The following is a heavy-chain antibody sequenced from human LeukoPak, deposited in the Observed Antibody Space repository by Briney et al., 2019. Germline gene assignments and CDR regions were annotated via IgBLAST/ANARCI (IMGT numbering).Heavy chain of an antibody. J-gene: IGHJ4*02. CDR2: VSYSGTT. D-gene: IGHD1-26*01. V-gene: IGHV4-39*01. Sequence: TPSETLSLTCTVSGGSISSSNYFWGWVRQPPGKGLEWLGSVSYSGTTYYNPSLMSRATISEDTSKNQFSLKLSSVTSTDTAVYYCATIVGSTKVDDWGQGTLVTVSS. CDR3: ATIVGSTKVDD. CDR1: GGSISSSNYF.